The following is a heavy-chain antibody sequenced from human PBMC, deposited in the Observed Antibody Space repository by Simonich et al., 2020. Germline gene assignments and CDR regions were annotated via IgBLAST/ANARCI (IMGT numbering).Heavy chain of an antibody. CDR1: GGSFSGYY. D-gene: IGHD6-13*01. Sequence: QVQLQQWGAGLLKPSETLSLTCAVYGGSFSGYYWSWIRQPPGEWLECNGEINHSGSTNYNPYLKSRVNISVDTSKNQFSLKLSSVTAADTAVYYCARGLRVAAAGTAFQHWGQGTLVTVSS. CDR3: ARGLRVAAAGTAFQH. CDR2: INHSGST. V-gene: IGHV4-34*01. J-gene: IGHJ1*01.